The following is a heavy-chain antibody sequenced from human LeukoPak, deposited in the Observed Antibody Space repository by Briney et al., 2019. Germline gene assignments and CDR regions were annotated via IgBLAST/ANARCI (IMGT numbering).Heavy chain of an antibody. CDR1: GASISHFY. D-gene: IGHD3-22*01. CDR2: IYTSGST. CDR3: ARPYYYDSRIDP. V-gene: IGHV4-4*07. Sequence: ASETRSLTCTVSGASISHFYWSWIRQPAGKGLEWIGRIYTSGSTNYNPSLKSRVTMSVDTSKNQFSLKLSSVTAADTAVYYCARPYYYDSRIDPWGQGILVTVSS. J-gene: IGHJ5*02.